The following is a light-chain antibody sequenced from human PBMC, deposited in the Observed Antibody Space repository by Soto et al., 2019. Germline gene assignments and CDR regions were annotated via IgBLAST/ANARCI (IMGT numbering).Light chain of an antibody. CDR2: QDS. CDR3: QAWDSSTFYV. V-gene: IGLV3-1*01. CDR1: KLGDKY. J-gene: IGLJ1*01. Sequence: SYELTQPPSVSVSPGQTASITCSGDKLGDKYACWYQQKPGQSSVLVIYQDSKRPSGIPERFSGSNSGNTATLTISGTQAMDEADYYCQAWDSSTFYVFGTGTKLTVL.